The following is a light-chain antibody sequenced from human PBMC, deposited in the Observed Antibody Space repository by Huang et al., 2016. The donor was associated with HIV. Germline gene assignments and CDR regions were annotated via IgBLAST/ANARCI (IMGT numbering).Light chain of an antibody. CDR1: QSVGSN. Sequence: EIVMTQSPATLSVSPGDRVTLSCRASQSVGSNLAWFQQKPDEAPRLLIYAASTRATGIPARFSGRGSGTAFTLTISGLQSEVFAIYFCHQYNKWHSFGQGTKVDIK. CDR3: HQYNKWHS. J-gene: IGKJ2*01. CDR2: AAS. V-gene: IGKV3D-15*01.